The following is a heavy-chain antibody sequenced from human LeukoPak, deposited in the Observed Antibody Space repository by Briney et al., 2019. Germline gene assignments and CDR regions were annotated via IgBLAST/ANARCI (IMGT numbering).Heavy chain of an antibody. CDR1: GFTVSSNY. V-gene: IGHV3-53*01. D-gene: IGHD2-2*02. CDR2: IYSGGST. CDR3: ARDWYCSSSICYTDRNWFDP. Sequence: PGGSLRLSCAASGFTVSSNYMSWVRQAPGKGLEWVSVIYSGGSTYYADSVKGRFTISRDNAKNSLYLQMNSLRDEDTAVYYCARDWYCSSSICYTDRNWFDPWGQGTLVTVSS. J-gene: IGHJ5*02.